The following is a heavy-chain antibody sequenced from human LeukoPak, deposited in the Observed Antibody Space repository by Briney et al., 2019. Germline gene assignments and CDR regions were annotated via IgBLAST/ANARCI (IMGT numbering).Heavy chain of an antibody. CDR2: MNHNSGNT. J-gene: IGHJ1*01. V-gene: IGHV1-8*01. CDR3: ARRVGSGWPVQH. D-gene: IGHD6-19*01. CDR1: GYTFSSYD. Sequence: GASVKVSCKASGYTFSSYDINWVRQATGQGLEWMGWMNHNSGNTGYAQKFQGRLNMTRNTSISTAYMELSSLRSEDTAVYYCARRVGSGWPVQHWGQGTLVTVSS.